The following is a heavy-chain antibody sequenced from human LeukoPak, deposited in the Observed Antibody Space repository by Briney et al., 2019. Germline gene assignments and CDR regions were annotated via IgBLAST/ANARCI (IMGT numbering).Heavy chain of an antibody. J-gene: IGHJ6*03. CDR1: GITFNYAW. D-gene: IGHD3-10*01. CDR2: ISGPGGST. V-gene: IGHV3-23*01. Sequence: GGSLRLSCAASGITFNYAWMTWVRQAPGKGLEWVSAISGPGGSTYYADSVKDRFTISRDNSKNTLYLQMNSLRAEDTAVYYCGPTLGYNYYMDVWGKGTTVTVSS. CDR3: GPTLGYNYYMDV.